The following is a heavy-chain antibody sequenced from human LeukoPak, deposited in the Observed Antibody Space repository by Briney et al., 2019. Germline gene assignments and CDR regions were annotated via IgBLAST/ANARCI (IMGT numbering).Heavy chain of an antibody. CDR3: AILIAVAGPATFY. CDR2: ISGSGDST. D-gene: IGHD6-19*01. CDR1: GFTFSSYA. J-gene: IGHJ4*02. Sequence: QTGGSLRLSCTASGFTFSSYAMSWVRQAPGKGLQWVSSISGSGDSTYYADSVKGRFTISRDNSNNTLYLQMNSLRAEDTAVYYCAILIAVAGPATFYWGQGTLVTVSS. V-gene: IGHV3-23*01.